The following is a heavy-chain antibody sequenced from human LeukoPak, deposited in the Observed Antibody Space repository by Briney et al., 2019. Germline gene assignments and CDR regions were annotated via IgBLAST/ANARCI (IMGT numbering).Heavy chain of an antibody. D-gene: IGHD2-8*01. CDR1: GFTFSSYA. V-gene: IGHV3-23*01. J-gene: IGHJ4*02. Sequence: GGSLRLSCEASGFTFSSYAMSWVRQAPGKGLEWVSAISGSGGSTYYADSVKGRFTISRDNSKNTLYLQMNSLRAEDTAVYYCARYRTNGVCSFYWGQGTLVTVSS. CDR3: ARYRTNGVCSFY. CDR2: ISGSGGST.